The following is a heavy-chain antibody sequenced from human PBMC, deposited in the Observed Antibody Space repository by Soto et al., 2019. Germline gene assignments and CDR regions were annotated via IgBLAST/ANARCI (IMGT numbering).Heavy chain of an antibody. V-gene: IGHV4-34*01. CDR3: ARGRITMIVVPNWFDP. D-gene: IGHD3-22*01. CDR2: INHSGST. J-gene: IGHJ5*02. CDR1: GGSFSGYY. Sequence: QVQLQQWGAGLLKPSETLSLTCAVYGGSFSGYYWSWIRQPPGKGLEWIGEINHSGSTNYNPSLKSRVTISVDTSKNQFSLKLSYVTAADTAVYYCARGRITMIVVPNWFDPWGQGTLVTVSS.